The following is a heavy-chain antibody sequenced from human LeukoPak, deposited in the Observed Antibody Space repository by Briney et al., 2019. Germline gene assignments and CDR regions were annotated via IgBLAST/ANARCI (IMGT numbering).Heavy chain of an antibody. CDR3: ATYRQGLLPFES. Sequence: GGSLRLSCAASGFTFSTFAMIWVRQPPGTGLEWVSSIFPSGGEIHYADSVRGRFTISRDNSKSTLSLQMNSLRAEDTAIYYCATYRQGLLPFESWGQGTLVTVSS. V-gene: IGHV3-23*01. CDR2: IFPSGGEI. CDR1: GFTFSTFA. D-gene: IGHD3/OR15-3a*01. J-gene: IGHJ4*02.